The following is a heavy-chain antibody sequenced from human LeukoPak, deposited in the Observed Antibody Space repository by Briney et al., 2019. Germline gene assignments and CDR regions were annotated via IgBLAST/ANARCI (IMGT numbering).Heavy chain of an antibody. CDR1: VFTFSSYS. J-gene: IGHJ3*02. CDR3: ARELLESLAFDI. Sequence: GGSLRLSCAASVFTFSSYSMHWVRQAPGKGLEWVAVISYDGSNKYHADSVKGRFTISRDNSKNTLYLQMNSLGAEDTAVYYCARELLESLAFDIWGQGTMVTVSS. D-gene: IGHD1-1*01. V-gene: IGHV3-30*03. CDR2: ISYDGSNK.